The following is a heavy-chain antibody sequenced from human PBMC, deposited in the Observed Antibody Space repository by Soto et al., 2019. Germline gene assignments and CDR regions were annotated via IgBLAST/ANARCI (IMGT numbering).Heavy chain of an antibody. V-gene: IGHV1-2*02. J-gene: IGHJ4*02. CDR1: GYTFTGYY. CDR2: INPNSGGT. Sequence: ASVKVSCKASGYTFTGYYMHWVRQAPGQGLEWMGWINPNSGGTNYAQKFQGRVTMTRDTSISTAYMELSRLRSDDTAAYYCARDGDYYDSSGYFDYWGQGTLVTVSS. CDR3: ARDGDYYDSSGYFDY. D-gene: IGHD3-22*01.